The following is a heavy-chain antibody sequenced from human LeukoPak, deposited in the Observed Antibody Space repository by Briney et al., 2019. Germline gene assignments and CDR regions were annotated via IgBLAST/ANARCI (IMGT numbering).Heavy chain of an antibody. D-gene: IGHD2-21*02. CDR3: AKTKVGTGLDALDI. Sequence: GGSLRLSCAASGFTFSSYGMHWVRQAPGKGPEWVAVIGYDGSTEYYADSVKGRFTISRDNSKNTLYLQMDSLRAEDTAVYYCAKTKVGTGLDALDIWGQGTMVTVSS. V-gene: IGHV3-30*18. CDR2: IGYDGSTE. CDR1: GFTFSSYG. J-gene: IGHJ3*02.